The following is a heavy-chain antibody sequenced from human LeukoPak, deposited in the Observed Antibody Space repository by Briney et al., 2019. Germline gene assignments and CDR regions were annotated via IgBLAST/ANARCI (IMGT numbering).Heavy chain of an antibody. J-gene: IGHJ4*02. CDR1: GFTFSSYG. D-gene: IGHD2-15*01. CDR3: ARDLFENIVVVVAATPGDY. Sequence: AGGSLRLSCAASGFTFSSYGMHWVRQAPGKGLEWVAVISFDGSKKYYADSVKDRFTVSRDNSKNTLYLQMNSLRAEDTAVYYCARDLFENIVVVVAATPGDYWGQGTLVTVSS. V-gene: IGHV3-30*03. CDR2: ISFDGSKK.